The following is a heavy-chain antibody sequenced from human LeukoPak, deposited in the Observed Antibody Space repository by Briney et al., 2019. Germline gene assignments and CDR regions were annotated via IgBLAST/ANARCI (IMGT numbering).Heavy chain of an antibody. CDR2: ISGSGGST. V-gene: IGHV3-23*01. CDR3: ARGYSSEYFQH. D-gene: IGHD2-21*01. Sequence: GGSLRLSCAASGFTFSSYGMSWVRQAPGKGLEWVSAISGSGGSTYYADSVKGRFTISRDNSKNTLYLQMNSLRAEDTAVYYCARGYSSEYFQHWGQGTLVTVSP. J-gene: IGHJ1*01. CDR1: GFTFSSYG.